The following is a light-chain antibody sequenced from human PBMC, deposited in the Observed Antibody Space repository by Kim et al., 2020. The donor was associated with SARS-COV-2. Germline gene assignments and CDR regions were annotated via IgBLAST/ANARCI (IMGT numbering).Light chain of an antibody. Sequence: ASIGDRVTITCRASQMIDTWLAWYQQKPGKAPKLLIYLASTLENGVPPRVSGSGSGAEFTLTINSLQPDDFATYYCQHYSRFPYTFGQGTKVDIK. CDR3: QHYSRFPYT. CDR2: LAS. V-gene: IGKV1-5*03. J-gene: IGKJ2*01. CDR1: QMIDTW.